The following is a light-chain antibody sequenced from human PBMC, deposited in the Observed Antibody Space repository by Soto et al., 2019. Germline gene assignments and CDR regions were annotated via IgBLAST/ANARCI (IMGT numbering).Light chain of an antibody. CDR3: QQYNNSPPWT. CDR2: GAS. J-gene: IGKJ1*01. Sequence: EIVMTQSPGTLSVSPGERATLSCRASQSVSSNLAWYQQKPGQAPRLLIYGASTRATGIPARFSGSGSGTEFTLTISSLQSEDFAVYYCQQYNNSPPWTFGQGTKVEIK. CDR1: QSVSSN. V-gene: IGKV3-15*01.